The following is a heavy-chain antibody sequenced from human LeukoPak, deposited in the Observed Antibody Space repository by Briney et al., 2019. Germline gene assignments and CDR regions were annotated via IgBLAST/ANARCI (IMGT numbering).Heavy chain of an antibody. D-gene: IGHD3-16*02. Sequence: SVKVSCKASGGTLSSYAISWVRQAPGQGLEWMGGIIPIFGTANYAQKFQGRVTITTDESTSTAYMELSSLRSEDTAVYYCARGVMITFGGVIVIRNYFDYWGQGTLVTVSS. V-gene: IGHV1-69*05. CDR3: ARGVMITFGGVIVIRNYFDY. CDR2: IIPIFGTA. J-gene: IGHJ4*02. CDR1: GGTLSSYA.